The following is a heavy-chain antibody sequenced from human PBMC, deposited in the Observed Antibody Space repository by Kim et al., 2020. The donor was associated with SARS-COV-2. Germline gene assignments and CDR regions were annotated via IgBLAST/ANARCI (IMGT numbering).Heavy chain of an antibody. D-gene: IGHD1-7*01. Sequence: SETLSLTCAVYGGSFSGYYWSWIRQPPGKGLEWIGEINHSGSTNYNPSLKSRVTISVDTSKNQFSLKLSSVTAADTAVYYCARWGGSWNYVSSPLVYGMDVWGQGTTVTVSS. CDR2: INHSGST. J-gene: IGHJ6*02. CDR3: ARWGGSWNYVSSPLVYGMDV. CDR1: GGSFSGYY. V-gene: IGHV4-34*01.